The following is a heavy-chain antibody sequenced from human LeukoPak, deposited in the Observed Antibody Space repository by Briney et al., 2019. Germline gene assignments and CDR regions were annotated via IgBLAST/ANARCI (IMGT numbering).Heavy chain of an antibody. V-gene: IGHV3-23*01. CDR2: ISGSGGST. J-gene: IGHJ4*02. D-gene: IGHD3-10*01. CDR3: AKGGPRGKLFQNFDY. Sequence: GGSLRLSCAASGFTFSSYAMSWVRQAPGKGLEWVSAISGSGGSTYHADSVKGRFTISGDNSKNTLYLQMNSLRAEDTAVYYCAKGGPRGKLFQNFDYWGQGTLVTVSS. CDR1: GFTFSSYA.